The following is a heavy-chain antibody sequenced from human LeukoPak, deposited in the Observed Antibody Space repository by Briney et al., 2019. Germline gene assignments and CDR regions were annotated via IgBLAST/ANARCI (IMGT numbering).Heavy chain of an antibody. D-gene: IGHD3-3*01. J-gene: IGHJ4*02. CDR2: ISGSGGST. V-gene: IGHV3-23*01. Sequence: GGSLRLSCAASGFTFSSYAMSWVRQAPGKGLEWVSAISGSGGSTYYADSVKGRFTISRDNSKNTLYLQMNSLRAEDTAVYYCAKARHEYDFWRGLFDYWGQETLVTVSS. CDR3: AKARHEYDFWRGLFDY. CDR1: GFTFSSYA.